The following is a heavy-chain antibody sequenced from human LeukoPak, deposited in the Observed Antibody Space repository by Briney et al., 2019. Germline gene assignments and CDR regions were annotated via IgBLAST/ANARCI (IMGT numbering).Heavy chain of an antibody. CDR1: GGSISSYY. D-gene: IGHD3-10*01. V-gene: IGHV4-59*01. J-gene: IGHJ6*03. CDR3: ARDSQNQWFGEAHYYYYYMDV. Sequence: SETLSLTCTVSGGSISSYYWSWIRQPPGKGLEWIGYIYYSWSTNYNPALKSRVTISVDTSKNQFSLKLSSVTAADTAVYYCARDSQNQWFGEAHYYYYYMDVWGKGTTVTVSS. CDR2: IYYSWST.